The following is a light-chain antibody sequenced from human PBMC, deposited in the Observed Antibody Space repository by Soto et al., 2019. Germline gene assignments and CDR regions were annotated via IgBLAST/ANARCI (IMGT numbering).Light chain of an antibody. Sequence: DIQMTQSPSSVSASVGDRVTITCQASQGISRSLAWYQQKPGKAPKLLIYSASSLQSGVPSRFSGSGFGTDFTLTISNLQPEDFATYYCQQSYSTPSITFGQGTRLEIK. CDR2: SAS. J-gene: IGKJ5*01. V-gene: IGKV1-12*02. CDR1: QGISRS. CDR3: QQSYSTPSIT.